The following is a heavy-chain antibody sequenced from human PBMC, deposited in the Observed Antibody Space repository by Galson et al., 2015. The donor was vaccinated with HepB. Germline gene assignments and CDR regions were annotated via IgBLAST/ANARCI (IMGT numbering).Heavy chain of an antibody. J-gene: IGHJ4*02. V-gene: IGHV1-69*02. CDR3: ARAFPADYNGATFDY. D-gene: IGHD1-26*01. CDR1: GGTFSSYT. Sequence: SVKVSCKASGGTFSSYTISWVRQAPGQGLEWMGRIIPILGIANYAQKFQGRVTITADKSTSTAYMELSSLRSEDTTVYYCARAFPADYNGATFDYWGQGTLVTVSS. CDR2: IIPILGIA.